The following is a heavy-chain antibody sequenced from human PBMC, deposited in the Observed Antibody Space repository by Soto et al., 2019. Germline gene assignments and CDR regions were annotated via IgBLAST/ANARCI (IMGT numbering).Heavy chain of an antibody. CDR3: AKGAGYCSGGSCSDY. CDR2: ISGSGGST. J-gene: IGHJ4*02. CDR1: GFTFSSNA. Sequence: GSLRLSCAASGFTFSSNAMAWVRQAPGKGLEWVSGISGSGGSTYYADSVKGRFTISRDISKNTLYLQMNSLRAEDTAVYYCAKGAGYCSGGSCSDYWGQGTLVTVSS. V-gene: IGHV3-23*01. D-gene: IGHD2-15*01.